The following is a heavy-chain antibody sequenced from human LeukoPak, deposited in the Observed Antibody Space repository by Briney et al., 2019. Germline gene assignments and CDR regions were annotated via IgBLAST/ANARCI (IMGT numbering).Heavy chain of an antibody. Sequence: ASVKVSCKASGYTFTGYYMHWVRQAPGQGLEWMGWISAYNGNTNYAQKLQGRVTMTTDTSTSTAYTELRSLRSDDTAVYYCAILVPSSKGHWFDPWGQGTLVTVSS. J-gene: IGHJ5*02. CDR2: ISAYNGNT. V-gene: IGHV1-18*04. CDR1: GYTFTGYY. CDR3: AILVPSSKGHWFDP. D-gene: IGHD2-2*01.